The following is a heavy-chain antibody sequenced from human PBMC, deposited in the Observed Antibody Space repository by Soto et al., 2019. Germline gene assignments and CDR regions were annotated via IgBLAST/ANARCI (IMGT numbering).Heavy chain of an antibody. Sequence: GGSLRLSCAASGFTFSSYWMHWVRQAPGEGLVWVSRINSDGSSTSYADSVKGRFTISRDNAKNTLYLQMNSLRAENTAVYYCASSLLTPFDYWGQGTLVTVSS. V-gene: IGHV3-74*01. CDR3: ASSLLTPFDY. J-gene: IGHJ4*02. CDR1: GFTFSSYW. D-gene: IGHD7-27*01. CDR2: INSDGSST.